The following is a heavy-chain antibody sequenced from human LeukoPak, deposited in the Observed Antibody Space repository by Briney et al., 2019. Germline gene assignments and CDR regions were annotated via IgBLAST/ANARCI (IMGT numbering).Heavy chain of an antibody. J-gene: IGHJ4*02. V-gene: IGHV3-66*01. D-gene: IGHD6-13*01. CDR2: IYSGGST. CDR3: ARVSPYVTYSNRPYYFDY. CDR1: GFTVSSNY. Sequence: GGSLRLSCAASGFTVSSNYMSWVRQAPGKGLEWVSVIYSGGSTYYADSVKGRFTISRDNSKNTLYLQMNSLRAEDTAVYYCARVSPYVTYSNRPYYFDYWGQGTLVTVSS.